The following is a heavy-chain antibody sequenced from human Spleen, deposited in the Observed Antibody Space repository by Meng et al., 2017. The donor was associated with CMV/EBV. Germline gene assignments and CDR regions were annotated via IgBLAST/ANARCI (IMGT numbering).Heavy chain of an antibody. CDR2: IDYSGGT. CDR1: GGSFSGHY. V-gene: IGHV4-34*01. J-gene: IGHJ4*02. Sequence: SETLSLTCAVHGGSFSGHYWSGIRQPPGKGLEWIGEIDYSGGTSYTPSLKSRVTISMDTSKNQFSLNLNSLTAADTAVYYCGQTHFGVAAYFDSWGQGALVTVSS. D-gene: IGHD3-3*01. CDR3: GQTHFGVAAYFDS.